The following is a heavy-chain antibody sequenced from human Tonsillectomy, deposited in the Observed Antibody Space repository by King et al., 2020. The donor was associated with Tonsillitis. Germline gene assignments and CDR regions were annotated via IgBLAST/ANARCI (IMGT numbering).Heavy chain of an antibody. Sequence: QLVQSGGGLIQPGGSLRLSCAASGFTVSSNYMSWVRQATGRGLEWVSVIYSGVSTYYADSVKGGFTIPRDNSKNTLYLQMNSLRAEDTAVYYCARDVAAAGFLWDWGQGTLVTVSS. J-gene: IGHJ4*02. CDR3: ARDVAAAGFLWD. V-gene: IGHV3-53*01. CDR1: GFTVSSNY. D-gene: IGHD6-13*01. CDR2: IYSGVST.